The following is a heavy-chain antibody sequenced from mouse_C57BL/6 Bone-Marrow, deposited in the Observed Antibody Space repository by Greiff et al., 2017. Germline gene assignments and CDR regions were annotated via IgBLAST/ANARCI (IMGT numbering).Heavy chain of an antibody. CDR3: ALYGPWFAY. D-gene: IGHD1-1*01. J-gene: IGHJ3*01. Sequence: QVQLQQPGAELVKPGASVKLSCKASGYTFTSYWMQWVKQRPGQGLEWIGEIDPSDSYTNYNQKFKGKATFTVDTSSSTAYMQLSSLTSEDSAVYYCALYGPWFAYWGQGTLVTVSA. V-gene: IGHV1-50*01. CDR2: IDPSDSYT. CDR1: GYTFTSYW.